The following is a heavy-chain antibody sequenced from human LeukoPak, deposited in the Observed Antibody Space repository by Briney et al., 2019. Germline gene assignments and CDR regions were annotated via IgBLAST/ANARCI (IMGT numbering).Heavy chain of an antibody. D-gene: IGHD3-10*01. Sequence: PSETLFLTCTVSGDSISSYYWSWIRQPPGKELEWIGYIYYSGSTTYNPSLKSRVTISVDTSKNQFSLKLSSVTAADTAVYYCARRGYYGSGTYYYSWFDPWGQGTLVTVSS. CDR2: IYYSGST. CDR1: GDSISSYY. CDR3: ARRGYYGSGTYYYSWFDP. J-gene: IGHJ5*02. V-gene: IGHV4-59*08.